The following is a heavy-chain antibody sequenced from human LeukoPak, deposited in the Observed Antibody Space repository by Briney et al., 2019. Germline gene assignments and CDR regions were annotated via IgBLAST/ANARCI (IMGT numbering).Heavy chain of an antibody. CDR3: ARDLATWRVFVVVAGAGAFYI. V-gene: IGHV3-74*01. CDR1: GFTFSSYW. J-gene: IGHJ3*02. Sequence: GGSLRLSCAASGFTFSSYWMHWVRQAPGKGLVWVSRINSDGSSTSYADSVKGRFTISRDNAKNTLYLKMNSLRAEDTAVYYCARDLATWRVFVVVAGAGAFYIWGQGKMVPVSS. CDR2: INSDGSST. D-gene: IGHD2-21*01.